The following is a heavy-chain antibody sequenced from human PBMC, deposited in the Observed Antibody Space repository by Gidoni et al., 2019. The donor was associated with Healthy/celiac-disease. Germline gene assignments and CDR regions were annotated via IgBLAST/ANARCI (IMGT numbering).Heavy chain of an antibody. Sequence: QVQLVQSGAEVKKPGASVKVSFKASGYPFTSYAMHWVRQAPGQRLEWMGWINAGNGNTKYSQKFQGRVTITRDTSASTAYMELSSLRSEDTAVYYCARPLGSSSWYELDPWGQGTLVTVSS. J-gene: IGHJ5*02. V-gene: IGHV1-3*01. CDR1: GYPFTSYA. CDR2: INAGNGNT. D-gene: IGHD6-13*01. CDR3: ARPLGSSSWYELDP.